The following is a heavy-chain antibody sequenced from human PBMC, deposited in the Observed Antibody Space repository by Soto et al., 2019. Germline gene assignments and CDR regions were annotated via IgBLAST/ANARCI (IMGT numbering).Heavy chain of an antibody. J-gene: IGHJ6*02. Sequence: EVQLVESGGGLVQPGGSLRLSCGASGFTFSRYWMTWVRRAPGKGLEWVGDINQDESDNFYADSVRGRFAISRDNARNSLYLQMNSLRAEDTAVYFCVRDRGNGYYGQEAWAMDVWGQGTTVIVSS. D-gene: IGHD3-22*01. CDR2: INQDESDN. CDR1: GFTFSRYW. V-gene: IGHV3-7*05. CDR3: VRDRGNGYYGQEAWAMDV.